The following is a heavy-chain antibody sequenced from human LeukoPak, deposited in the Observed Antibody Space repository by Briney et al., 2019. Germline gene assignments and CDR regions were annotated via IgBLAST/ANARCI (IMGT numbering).Heavy chain of an antibody. Sequence: GGSLRLSCAVSGFTFSNYAMSWVRQAPGKGLEWFSAITDSGGDTYHADSVKGRFTISRDNSMNTLYLQMSSLRAEDTAVYFCAKGSSGSRPYYFDYWGQGVLVTVSS. D-gene: IGHD6-13*01. CDR1: GFTFSNYA. J-gene: IGHJ4*02. V-gene: IGHV3-23*01. CDR3: AKGSSGSRPYYFDY. CDR2: ITDSGGDT.